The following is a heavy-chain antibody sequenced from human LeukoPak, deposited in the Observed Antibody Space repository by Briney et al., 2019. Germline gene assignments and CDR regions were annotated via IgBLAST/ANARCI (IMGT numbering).Heavy chain of an antibody. D-gene: IGHD1-14*01. CDR2: LSIGGVNT. V-gene: IGHV3-23*01. Sequence: PGGSLRLSCAVSGFTFSNYAMSWVRQAPGKGLEWVSALSIGGVNTYYADSVKGRFTISRDNSKNTLYLQMNSLRAEDTAVYYCAKERMYNNGWFSPWGQGTLVTASS. CDR1: GFTFSNYA. J-gene: IGHJ5*02. CDR3: AKERMYNNGWFSP.